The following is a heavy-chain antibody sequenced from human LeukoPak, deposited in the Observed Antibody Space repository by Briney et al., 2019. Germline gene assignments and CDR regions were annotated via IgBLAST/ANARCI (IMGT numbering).Heavy chain of an antibody. J-gene: IGHJ3*01. CDR1: GFTFSNYD. V-gene: IGHV3-13*01. CDR3: ARDRRADYGRNDDAFDV. CDR2: IGTGTDT. D-gene: IGHD4-17*01. Sequence: GGSLRLSCVASGFTFSNYDMHWVRQVTGRGLEWVSHIGTGTDTHYSDSVKGRFTISRENAQNSLYLQMNNLRAGDTAVYYCARDRRADYGRNDDAFDVWGQGTTVTVSS.